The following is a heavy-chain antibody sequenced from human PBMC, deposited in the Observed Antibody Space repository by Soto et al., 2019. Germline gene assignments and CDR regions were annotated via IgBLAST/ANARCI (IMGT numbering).Heavy chain of an antibody. Sequence: GGSLRLSCVASGFTFSDYYMSWIRQAPGKGLEWVSYINSSSSYTNYADSVKGRFTISRDNAKNSLYLQMNSLRAEDTAVYYCARDYDSSGYPRYYFDYWGQGTLVTVSS. V-gene: IGHV3-11*05. J-gene: IGHJ4*02. D-gene: IGHD3-22*01. CDR2: INSSSSYT. CDR3: ARDYDSSGYPRYYFDY. CDR1: GFTFSDYY.